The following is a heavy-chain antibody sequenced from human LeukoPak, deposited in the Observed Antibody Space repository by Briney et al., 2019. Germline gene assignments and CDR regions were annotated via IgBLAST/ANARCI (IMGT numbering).Heavy chain of an antibody. J-gene: IGHJ5*02. Sequence: PSETLSLTCTVSRGSIRISSYYWGWIRQPPGKGLEWIGSIYCSGGTYYNPSLKSRVTISVETSKQQFSLKLSSVTVAYSSVYYCARQGYRAGGATNWFDPWGQGTLVTVSS. CDR3: ARQGYRAGGATNWFDP. D-gene: IGHD3-16*02. CDR2: IYCSGGT. V-gene: IGHV4-39*01. CDR1: RGSIRISSYY.